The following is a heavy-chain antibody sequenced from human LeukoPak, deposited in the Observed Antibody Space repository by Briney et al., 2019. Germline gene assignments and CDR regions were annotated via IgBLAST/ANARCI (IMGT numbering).Heavy chain of an antibody. V-gene: IGHV3-7*04. D-gene: IGHD1-26*01. CDR1: GFIFSTYW. CDR2: IKQDGSEK. J-gene: IGHJ6*02. CDR3: ARDMGG. Sequence: PGGSLRLSCEASGFIFSTYWMSWVRQAPGKGLEWVANIKQDGSEKYYLDSVKGRFTTSRDNAKNSLYLQMNSLRAEDTAVYYCARDMGGWGQGTTVTVSS.